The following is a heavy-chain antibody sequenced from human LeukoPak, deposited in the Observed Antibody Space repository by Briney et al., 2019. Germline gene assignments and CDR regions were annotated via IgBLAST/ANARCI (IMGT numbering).Heavy chain of an antibody. J-gene: IGHJ4*02. Sequence: GGSLRLSCAASGFTFNTYAMSWVRQAPGKGLEWVSAISGSGGSTYYADSVKGRFTISRDTPKNTLCLQMNSLRDEDTAVYYCATSGIAAAGKNYFDYWGQGTLVTVSS. V-gene: IGHV3-23*01. CDR1: GFTFNTYA. CDR2: ISGSGGST. D-gene: IGHD6-13*01. CDR3: ATSGIAAAGKNYFDY.